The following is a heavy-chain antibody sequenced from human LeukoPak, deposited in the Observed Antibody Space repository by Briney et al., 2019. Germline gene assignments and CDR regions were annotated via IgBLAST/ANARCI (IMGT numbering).Heavy chain of an antibody. CDR1: GFTFSSYA. J-gene: IGHJ4*02. V-gene: IGHV3-23*03. D-gene: IGHD6-13*01. Sequence: TGGSLRLSCAASGFTFSSYAMIWVRQAPGKGLEWVSGIYVGGGTRYADSVKGRVTISTDGSKNTLYLQMNILRAEDTAVYYCAKGKAAAAGEHFDSWGQGTLVTVSS. CDR3: AKGKAAAAGEHFDS. CDR2: IYVGGGT.